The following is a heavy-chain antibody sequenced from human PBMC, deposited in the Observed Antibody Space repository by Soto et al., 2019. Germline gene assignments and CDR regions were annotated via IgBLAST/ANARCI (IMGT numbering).Heavy chain of an antibody. CDR2: IYYSGST. D-gene: IGHD6-13*01. CDR1: GGSIGSYF. J-gene: IGHJ1*01. V-gene: IGHV4-59*01. CDR3: ARSRTSTWYEYFHL. Sequence: SETLSLTCSVSGGSIGSYFWSWIRQPPGKGLECIGFIYYSGSTSYNPSLASRVSISVDTSKDQFSLNLSSLTAADTAIYYCARSRTSTWYEYFHLWGQGTLVTVSS.